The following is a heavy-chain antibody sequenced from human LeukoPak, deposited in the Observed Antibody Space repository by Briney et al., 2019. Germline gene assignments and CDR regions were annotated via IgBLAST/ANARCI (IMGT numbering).Heavy chain of an antibody. CDR3: ARDFQNIATDY. J-gene: IGHJ4*02. CDR1: GFTFNRYG. CDR2: ISFDGKVS. V-gene: IGHV3-30*03. D-gene: IGHD2/OR15-2a*01. Sequence: GRSLRLSCAASGFTFNRYGMHWVRQAPGKGLEWVAVISFDGKVSYYADSVKGRFTISRDNSKNTLDLQMNSLRPEDTAVYYCARDFQNIATDYWGQGTLVTVSS.